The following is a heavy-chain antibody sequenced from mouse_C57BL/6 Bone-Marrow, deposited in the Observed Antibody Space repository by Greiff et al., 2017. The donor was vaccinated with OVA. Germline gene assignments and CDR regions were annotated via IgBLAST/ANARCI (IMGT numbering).Heavy chain of an antibody. V-gene: IGHV5-4*01. Sequence: EVQLVESGGGLVKPGGSLKLCAASGFTFSSYAMSWVRQTPEKRLEWVATISDGGSYTYYPDNVKGRFTISRDNAKNNLYLQMSHLKSEDTAMYYCAREGLYFDYWGQGTTLTVSS. CDR3: AREGLYFDY. CDR2: ISDGGSYT. CDR1: GFTFSSYA. J-gene: IGHJ2*01.